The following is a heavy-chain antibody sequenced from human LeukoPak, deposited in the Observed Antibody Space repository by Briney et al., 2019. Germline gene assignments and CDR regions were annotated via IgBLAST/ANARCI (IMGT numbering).Heavy chain of an antibody. V-gene: IGHV3-23*01. CDR2: ISGAGGIT. J-gene: IGHJ4*02. D-gene: IGHD6-13*01. CDR3: AKDAVAAAGYFFDY. CDR1: GFTFSSYS. Sequence: PGGSLRLSCAASGFTFSSYSMNWVRQAPGKGLEWVSTISGAGGITDYADSVKGRFTIPRDNSKNTLYLQMNSLRAEDTAVYYCAKDAVAAAGYFFDYWGQGALVTVSS.